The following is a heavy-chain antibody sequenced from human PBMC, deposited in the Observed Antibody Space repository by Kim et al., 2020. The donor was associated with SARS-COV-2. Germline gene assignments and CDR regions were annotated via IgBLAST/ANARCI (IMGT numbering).Heavy chain of an antibody. CDR3: AAPSSVGATVDY. CDR1: GFTFSSYS. V-gene: IGHV3-21*01. Sequence: GGSLRLSCAASGFTFSSYSMNWVRQAPGKGLEWVSSISSSSSYIYYADSVKGRFTISRDNAKNSLYLQMNSLRAEDTAVYYCAAPSSVGATVDYWGQGTLVTVSS. J-gene: IGHJ4*02. CDR2: ISSSSSYI. D-gene: IGHD1-26*01.